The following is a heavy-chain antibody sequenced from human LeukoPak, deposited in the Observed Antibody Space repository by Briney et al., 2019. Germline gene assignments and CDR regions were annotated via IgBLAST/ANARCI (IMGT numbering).Heavy chain of an antibody. CDR3: ASEVIEAAADI. J-gene: IGHJ3*02. CDR1: GFTFSSYG. D-gene: IGHD6-13*01. Sequence: GGSLRLSCAASGFTFSSYGMHWVRQAPGKGLEWVAVISYDGSNKYYADSVKGRFTISRDNSKNTLYLQMNSLRAEDTAVYYFASEVIEAAADIWGQGTMVTVSS. V-gene: IGHV3-30*03. CDR2: ISYDGSNK.